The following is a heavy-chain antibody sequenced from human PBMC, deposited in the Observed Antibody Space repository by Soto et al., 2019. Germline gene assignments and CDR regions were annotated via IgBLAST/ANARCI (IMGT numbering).Heavy chain of an antibody. CDR3: ANEIRPNDY. Sequence: EVQLLESGGGLVQPGGSLRLSCAASGLPFSSDAMSWVRQAPGKGLEWVSSISISGGNTYYADSVRGRFTISRDNSKNTLDLHLNSLTAEDTPIYYCANEIRPNDYWGQGTLVTVSS. D-gene: IGHD4-17*01. J-gene: IGHJ4*02. CDR1: GLPFSSDA. V-gene: IGHV3-23*01. CDR2: ISISGGNT.